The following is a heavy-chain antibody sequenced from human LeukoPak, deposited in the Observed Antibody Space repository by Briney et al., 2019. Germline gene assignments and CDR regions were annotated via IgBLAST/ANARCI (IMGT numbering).Heavy chain of an antibody. CDR3: ATNYYYYYMDV. Sequence: SVKVSCKASGGTFSSYAISWVRQAPGQGLEWMGRVIPILGIANYAQKFQGRVTITADKSTSTAYMELSSLRSEDTAVYYCATNYYYYYMDVWGKGTTVTVSS. CDR1: GGTFSSYA. CDR2: VIPILGIA. J-gene: IGHJ6*03. V-gene: IGHV1-69*04.